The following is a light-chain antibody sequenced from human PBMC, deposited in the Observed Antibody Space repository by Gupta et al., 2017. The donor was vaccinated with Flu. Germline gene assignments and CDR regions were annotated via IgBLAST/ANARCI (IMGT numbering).Light chain of an antibody. Sequence: ATLSLSPGERAVIACRASQSVSPSIAWYQQKSGQAPRLLMFDASRRADGIPARFSGSGYGTDFTLTISTREPEDFAVYYCQQHSDLPMYTFGQGTKVEI. J-gene: IGKJ2*01. CDR3: QQHSDLPMYT. V-gene: IGKV3-11*01. CDR2: DAS. CDR1: QSVSPS.